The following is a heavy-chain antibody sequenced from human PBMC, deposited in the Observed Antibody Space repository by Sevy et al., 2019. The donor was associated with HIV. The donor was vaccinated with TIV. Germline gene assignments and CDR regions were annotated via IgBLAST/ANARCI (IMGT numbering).Heavy chain of an antibody. J-gene: IGHJ4*02. D-gene: IGHD1-26*01. CDR2: IYYNGHI. Sequence: SETLSLTCTVSGGSITSLYWNWIRQPPGKGLEWTANIYYNGHINYNPSLKSRVTLSLDTSKNQISLRLSSVTGADTAMYYCAGENAWGRGYSWGQGTLVTVSS. CDR1: GGSITSLY. CDR3: AGENAWGRGYS. V-gene: IGHV4-59*08.